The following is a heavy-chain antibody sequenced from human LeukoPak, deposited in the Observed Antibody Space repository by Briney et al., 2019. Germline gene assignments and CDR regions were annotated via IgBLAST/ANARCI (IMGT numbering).Heavy chain of an antibody. J-gene: IGHJ4*02. V-gene: IGHV3-23*01. Sequence: PGGSLRLSCAASGFTFSSYAMSWVRQAPGKGLEWVSAISGSGGSTYYADSVKGRFTISRDNSKNTLYLQINSLRAEDTAVYYCAKYVLLWFGESPLDYWGQGTLVTVSS. CDR2: ISGSGGST. CDR1: GFTFSSYA. CDR3: AKYVLLWFGESPLDY. D-gene: IGHD3-10*01.